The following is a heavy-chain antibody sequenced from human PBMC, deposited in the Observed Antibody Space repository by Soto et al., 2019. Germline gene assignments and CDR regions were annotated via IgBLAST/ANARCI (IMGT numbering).Heavy chain of an antibody. CDR3: ARDLRWRVDFWSGYSYYGMDV. J-gene: IGHJ6*02. Sequence: ASVKVSCKASGYTFTSYGISWVRQAPGQGLEWMGWISAYNGNTNYAQKLQGRVTMTTDTSTSTAYMELRSLRSDDTAVYYCARDLRWRVDFWSGYSYYGMDVWGQGTTVTVSS. CDR1: GYTFTSYG. V-gene: IGHV1-18*01. CDR2: ISAYNGNT. D-gene: IGHD3-3*01.